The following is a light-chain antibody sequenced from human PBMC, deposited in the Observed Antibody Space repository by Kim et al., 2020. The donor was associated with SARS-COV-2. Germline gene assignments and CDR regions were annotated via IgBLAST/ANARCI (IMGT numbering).Light chain of an antibody. J-gene: IGLJ2*01. Sequence: SVLTQPPSASGTPGQRVTISCSASSSHIGSNPVSWYQQFLAKAPKLLIYTNIQWPSGVPDRFSGSKSGTSASLAISGRQSEDEADYYCAAWDDSLNGVVFGGGTELNVL. V-gene: IGLV1-44*01. CDR2: TNI. CDR3: AAWDDSLNGVV. CDR1: SSHIGSNP.